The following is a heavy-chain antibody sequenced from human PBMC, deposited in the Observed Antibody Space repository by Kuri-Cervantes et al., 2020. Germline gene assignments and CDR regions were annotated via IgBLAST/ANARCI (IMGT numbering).Heavy chain of an antibody. CDR2: IYHSGST. CDR3: ARGRGGVVGATYFDY. D-gene: IGHD1-26*01. CDR1: GGSISSGGYS. J-gene: IGHJ4*02. V-gene: IGHV4-30-2*01. Sequence: SCGVSGGSISSGGYSWNWSRQPPGKGLEWIGNIYHSGSTFYNPSLKSRVTISVDTSKNQFSLKLSSVTAADTAVYCCARGRGGVVGATYFDYWGQGTLVTVSS.